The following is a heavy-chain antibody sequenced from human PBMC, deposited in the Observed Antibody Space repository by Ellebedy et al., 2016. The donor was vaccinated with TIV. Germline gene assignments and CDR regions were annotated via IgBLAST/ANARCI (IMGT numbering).Heavy chain of an antibody. CDR3: ARGFRYGSGRWPLDY. J-gene: IGHJ4*02. V-gene: IGHV1-18*01. CDR1: GYTLMSYG. CDR2: VSPYDGNT. Sequence: AASVKVSCKASGYTLMSYGICWVRQAPGQGLEWMGWVSPYDGNTNYAQKFQGRVTMTIETSTSTGYMELRLLRSDDTAVYYCARGFRYGSGRWPLDYWGQGTLVTVSS. D-gene: IGHD4-23*01.